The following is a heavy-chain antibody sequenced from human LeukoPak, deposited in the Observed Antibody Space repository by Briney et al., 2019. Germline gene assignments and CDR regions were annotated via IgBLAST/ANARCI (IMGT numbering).Heavy chain of an antibody. CDR1: GYTFTGYY. V-gene: IGHV1-2*02. CDR2: INPNSGGT. D-gene: IGHD2-2*01. CDR3: ARDRRLYCSSTSCQGGSRYWFDP. Sequence: ASVKVSCKASGYTFTGYYMHWVRQAPGQRLEWMGWINPNSGGTNYAQKFQGRVTMTRDTSISTAYMELSRLRSDDTAVYYCARDRRLYCSSTSCQGGSRYWFDPWGQGTLVTVSS. J-gene: IGHJ5*02.